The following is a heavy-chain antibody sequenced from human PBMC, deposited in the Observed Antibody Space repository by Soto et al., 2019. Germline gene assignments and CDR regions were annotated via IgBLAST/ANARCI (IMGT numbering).Heavy chain of an antibody. CDR3: VRQGIDYLHGLVDV. Sequence: SETLSLTCTVSSGPDRSHICGWFRQPPGRGLEWIGYVYYTGDTAYNPSLRGRVTISADTSTNDISLTLNSVTAADTAVYYCVRQGIDYLHGLVDVWGQGTTVTVSS. J-gene: IGHJ6*02. CDR2: VYYTGDT. V-gene: IGHV4-59*08. D-gene: IGHD4-17*01. CDR1: SGPDRSHI.